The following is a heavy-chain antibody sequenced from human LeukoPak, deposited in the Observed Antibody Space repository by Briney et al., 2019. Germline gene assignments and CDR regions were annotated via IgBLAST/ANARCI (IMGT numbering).Heavy chain of an antibody. D-gene: IGHD3-16*01. CDR1: GFTFSSYA. J-gene: IGHJ4*02. CDR3: AKPPSTYQLAFGYLDS. CDR2: ISGSGGST. Sequence: GGSLRLSCAASGFTFSSYAMSWVRQAPGKGLEWVSAISGSGGSTYYADSVKGRFTISRDNSKNTVYLQMNSLRPDDTGVYYCAKPPSTYQLAFGYLDSWGQGTLVIVSS. V-gene: IGHV3-23*01.